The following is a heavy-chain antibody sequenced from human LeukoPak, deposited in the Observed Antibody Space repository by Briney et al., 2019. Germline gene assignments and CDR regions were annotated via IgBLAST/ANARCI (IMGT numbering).Heavy chain of an antibody. D-gene: IGHD2-21*02. CDR3: ARGGCGGDCYPNWFDP. CDR1: GFTFSTYW. V-gene: IGHV3-7*01. Sequence: PGGSLRLSCAASGFTFSTYWMSWVRQAPGKGLEWMANIKQDGSEKYYVDSVKGRFTISRDNAKNSLYLQMNSLRAEDTAVYYCARGGCGGDCYPNWFDPWGQGTLVTVSS. J-gene: IGHJ5*02. CDR2: IKQDGSEK.